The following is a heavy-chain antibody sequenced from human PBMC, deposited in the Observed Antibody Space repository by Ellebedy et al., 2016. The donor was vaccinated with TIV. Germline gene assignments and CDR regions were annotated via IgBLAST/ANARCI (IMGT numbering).Heavy chain of an antibody. CDR2: IIPILDIA. J-gene: IGHJ6*01. CDR1: GGPFIXYA. CDR3: ARSHFGGSYGMEG. D-gene: IGHD3-16*01. V-gene: IGHV1-69*04. Sequence: AASVKVSCKASGGPFIXYAIXXLRQPPGQGLXWMGRIIPILDIANYAQKFQGRVTITADKSTSTAYMELSSLRSEDTAVYFCARSHFGGSYGMEGWGQGTTVTVSS.